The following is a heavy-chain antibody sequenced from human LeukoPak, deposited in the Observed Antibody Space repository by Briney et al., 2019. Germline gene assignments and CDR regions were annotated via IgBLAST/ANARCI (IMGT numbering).Heavy chain of an antibody. CDR2: ISGSGGST. Sequence: GGTLRLSCAASEFTFSSYGMSWVRQAPGKGLEWVSAISGSGGSTYYADSVKGRFTISRDNSKNTLYLQMNSLRAEDTAVYYCAKVAGGSYSVYYFDYWGQGTLVTVSS. V-gene: IGHV3-23*01. CDR3: AKVAGGSYSVYYFDY. D-gene: IGHD1-26*01. CDR1: EFTFSSYG. J-gene: IGHJ4*02.